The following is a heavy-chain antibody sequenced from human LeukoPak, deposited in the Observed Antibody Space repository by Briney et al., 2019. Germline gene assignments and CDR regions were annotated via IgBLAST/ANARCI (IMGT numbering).Heavy chain of an antibody. CDR1: GFTFSSYA. Sequence: GGSLRLSCAASGFTFSSYAMSWVRQAPGKGLEWVSAISGSGGSTYYADSVKGRFTISRDNYKNTLYLQMNSLRAEDTAVYYCAKSPKDYYGSGSYYWGAYYFDYWGQGTLVTVSS. CDR3: AKSPKDYYGSGSYYWGAYYFDY. CDR2: ISGSGGST. V-gene: IGHV3-23*01. J-gene: IGHJ4*02. D-gene: IGHD3-10*01.